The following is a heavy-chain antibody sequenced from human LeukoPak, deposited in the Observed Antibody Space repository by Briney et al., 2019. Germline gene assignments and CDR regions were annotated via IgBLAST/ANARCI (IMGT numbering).Heavy chain of an antibody. CDR2: IYYRGKT. J-gene: IGHJ6*04. CDR3: ARHGVATMKRVDV. CDR1: GRSIRSYY. Sequence: SETLSLTCTVWGRSIRSYYWSWIRQPPGEALEGIGYIYYRGKTNHNPSLKSRATISVDTSKDQFSLNLTSVIAADTAVYYCARHGVATMKRVDVWGKGTTVTVSS. D-gene: IGHD5-24*01. V-gene: IGHV4-59*08.